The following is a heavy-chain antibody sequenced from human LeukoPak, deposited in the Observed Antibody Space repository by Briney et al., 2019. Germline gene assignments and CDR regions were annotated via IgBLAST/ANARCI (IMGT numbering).Heavy chain of an antibody. Sequence: PSETLSLTCAVYGGSFSGYYWSWIRQPPGKGLEWIGEINHSGSTNYNPSLKSRVTISVDTSKNQFSLKLSSVTAADTAVYYCARVQPPFDYWGQGTLVTVSS. D-gene: IGHD1-1*01. CDR3: ARVQPPFDY. CDR1: GGSFSGYY. V-gene: IGHV4-34*01. J-gene: IGHJ4*02. CDR2: INHSGST.